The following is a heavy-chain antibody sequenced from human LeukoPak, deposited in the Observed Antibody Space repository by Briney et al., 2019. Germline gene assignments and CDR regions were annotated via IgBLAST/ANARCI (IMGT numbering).Heavy chain of an antibody. V-gene: IGHV1-18*01. CDR2: ISAYNGNT. CDR3: AAGGGGATTH. D-gene: IGHD1-26*01. Sequence: GASVKVSCKASGYTFNSYAMNWVRQAPGQGLEWMGWISAYNGNTNYAQKLQGRVTMTTDTSTSTAYMELRSLRSDDTAVYYCAAGGGGATTHWGQGTLVTVSS. J-gene: IGHJ4*02. CDR1: GYTFNSYA.